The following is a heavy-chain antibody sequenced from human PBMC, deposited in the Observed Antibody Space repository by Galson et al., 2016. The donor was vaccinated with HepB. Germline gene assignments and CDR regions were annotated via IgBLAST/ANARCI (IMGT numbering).Heavy chain of an antibody. Sequence: PALVKPTQTLTLTCTFSGFSLSTSGMCVSWIRQPPGKALEWLALINWNDDKYYITSLKTRLTISKDTSKNQVVLTMTNMEPVDTATYYCARMRYCSSTSCQNALYYFDYWGQGTLVTVSS. CDR1: GFSLSTSGMC. J-gene: IGHJ4*02. CDR2: INWNDDK. D-gene: IGHD2-2*01. V-gene: IGHV2-70*01. CDR3: ARMRYCSSTSCQNALYYFDY.